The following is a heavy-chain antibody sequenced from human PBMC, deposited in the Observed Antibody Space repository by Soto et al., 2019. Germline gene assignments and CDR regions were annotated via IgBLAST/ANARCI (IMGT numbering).Heavy chain of an antibody. CDR1: GFTFGTSY. CDR3: ARGRNYYFDTSGRYITAYFLDY. CDR2: INSGSTTL. J-gene: IGHJ4*02. V-gene: IGHV3-48*01. D-gene: IGHD3-22*01. Sequence: GGSLRLSCAASGFTFGTSYMNWVRQAPGKGLEWVSDINSGSTTLNYADSVKGRFTISRDNAKKSLYLQMNNLRAEDTAIYYCARGRNYYFDTSGRYITAYFLDYWGQGA.